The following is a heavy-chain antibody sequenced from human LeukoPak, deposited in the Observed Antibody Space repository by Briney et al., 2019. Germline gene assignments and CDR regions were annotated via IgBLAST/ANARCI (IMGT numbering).Heavy chain of an antibody. CDR2: VYSSGST. V-gene: IGHV4-59*01. D-gene: IGHD4-17*01. Sequence: SETLSLTCTVSGGSISGYYGTWLRQAPGKGLEWIGYVYSSGSTTYNPTLKSRVTISVDTSKNQFSLKLNSVTAEDTAVYYCAGGKYGDYEYLHHWGQGTLVTVSS. J-gene: IGHJ1*01. CDR3: AGGKYGDYEYLHH. CDR1: GGSISGYY.